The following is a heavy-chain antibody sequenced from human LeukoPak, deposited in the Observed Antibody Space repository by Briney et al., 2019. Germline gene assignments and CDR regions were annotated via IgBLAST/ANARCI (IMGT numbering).Heavy chain of an antibody. V-gene: IGHV1-3*01. Sequence: ASVKVSCKASGYTFTSYVIHRVRQAPGERLEWMGWINAATGNTKYSQKTQDRVTITRDTSASTTYMELRSLRSEDTAVYFCASQTLSAGSHYLYYFGVDVWGQGTTVTVSS. CDR2: INAATGNT. CDR1: GYTFTSYV. J-gene: IGHJ6*02. D-gene: IGHD1-14*01. CDR3: ASQTLSAGSHYLYYFGVDV.